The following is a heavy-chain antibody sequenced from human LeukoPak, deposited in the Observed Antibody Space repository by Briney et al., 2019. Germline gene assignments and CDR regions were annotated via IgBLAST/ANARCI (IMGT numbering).Heavy chain of an antibody. Sequence: SETLSLTCTVSGGSISSYYWSWIRQPPGKGLEWIGCIYYSGSTNYNPSLKSRVTISVDTSKNQFSLKLSSVTAADTAVYYCARQGEPPFPEYSIGYLDYGGEETRVT. CDR3: ARQGEPPFPEYSIGYLDY. D-gene: IGHD4-11*01. CDR2: IYYSGST. J-gene: IGHJ4*02. CDR1: GGSISSYY. V-gene: IGHV4-59*08.